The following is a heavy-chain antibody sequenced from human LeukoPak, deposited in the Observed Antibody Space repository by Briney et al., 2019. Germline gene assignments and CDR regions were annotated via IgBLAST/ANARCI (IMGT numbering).Heavy chain of an antibody. Sequence: PGESLKIYCKGSGFSFTTYWIGWVRQMPGKGLEWVGIIYPGDSDTRYSPSFQGQVTISADKSVSTAYLQWSSLKASDTAIYYCASRLEATTNFDYWGQGTLVTVSS. CDR2: IYPGDSDT. V-gene: IGHV5-51*01. CDR1: GFSFTTYW. J-gene: IGHJ4*02. CDR3: ASRLEATTNFDY. D-gene: IGHD5-12*01.